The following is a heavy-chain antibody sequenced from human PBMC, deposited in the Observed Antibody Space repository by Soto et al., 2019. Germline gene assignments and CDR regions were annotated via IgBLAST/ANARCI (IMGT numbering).Heavy chain of an antibody. D-gene: IGHD3-3*01. CDR1: VFTFSSYA. CDR2: ISGSGGST. CDR3: AKIGLGYYTLNWFDP. Sequence: WWSLRLSCSASVFTFSSYAMSWFRQAPGKGLEWVSAISGSGGSTYYADSVKGRFTISRDNSKNTLYLQMNSLRAEDTAVYYCAKIGLGYYTLNWFDPWGQGTLVTVSS. V-gene: IGHV3-23*01. J-gene: IGHJ5*02.